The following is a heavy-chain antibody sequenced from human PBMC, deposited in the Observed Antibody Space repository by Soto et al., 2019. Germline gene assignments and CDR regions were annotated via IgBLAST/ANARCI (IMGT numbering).Heavy chain of an antibody. CDR3: ARETSGIYYDSSGYFDY. V-gene: IGHV4-59*01. CDR2: IYYSGST. J-gene: IGHJ4*02. Sequence: SETLSLTCTVSGGSISSYYWSWIRQPPGKGLEWIGYIYYSGSTNYNPSLKSRVTISVDTSKNQFSLKLSSVTAADTAVYYCARETSGIYYDSSGYFDYWGQGTLVTVSS. D-gene: IGHD3-22*01. CDR1: GGSISSYY.